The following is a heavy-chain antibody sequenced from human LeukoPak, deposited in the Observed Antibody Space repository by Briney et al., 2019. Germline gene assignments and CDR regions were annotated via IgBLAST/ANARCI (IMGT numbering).Heavy chain of an antibody. CDR3: ARSSSPNWFDP. D-gene: IGHD6-13*01. Sequence: PSETLSLTCAVSGYSISSGYYWGWIRQPPGKGLQWIGSIYYSGSTSYNPSLKSRVTMSVDTSRNQFSLKLNSVTAADMAVYYCARSSSPNWFDPWGQGTLVTVSS. CDR1: GYSISSGYY. V-gene: IGHV4-38-2*01. J-gene: IGHJ5*02. CDR2: IYYSGST.